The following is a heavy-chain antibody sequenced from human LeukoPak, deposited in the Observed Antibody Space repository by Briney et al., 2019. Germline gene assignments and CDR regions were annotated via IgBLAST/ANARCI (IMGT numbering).Heavy chain of an antibody. Sequence: GGTLRLSCAASGFTFSRRDMNWVRQAPGKGLEWVAFIRYDGSDKYYADSVKGRFTISRDNSKNTLSLQMNSLRPEDTAVYYCTRAGGLVRGVHYYYYMDVWGKGTTVTISS. CDR1: GFTFSRRD. V-gene: IGHV3-30*02. CDR2: IRYDGSDK. D-gene: IGHD3-10*01. CDR3: TRAGGLVRGVHYYYYMDV. J-gene: IGHJ6*03.